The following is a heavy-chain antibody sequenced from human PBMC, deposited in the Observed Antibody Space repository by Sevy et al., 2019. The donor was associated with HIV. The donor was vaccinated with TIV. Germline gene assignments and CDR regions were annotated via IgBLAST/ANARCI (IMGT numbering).Heavy chain of an antibody. CDR3: ATLLPQQLEPTHQGEIHH. J-gene: IGHJ5*02. CDR2: IYFDGRT. D-gene: IGHD6-13*01. V-gene: IGHV4-39*01. Sequence: SETLSLTCNVSGGSVSSRSCFWGWIRQPPGKGLEWVGSIYFDGRTYYNPSLKSRVTQSVDTSKNQFSLNLRSVTAADTAVYFCATLLPQQLEPTHQGEIHHWGQGTLVTVSS. CDR1: GGSVSSRSCF.